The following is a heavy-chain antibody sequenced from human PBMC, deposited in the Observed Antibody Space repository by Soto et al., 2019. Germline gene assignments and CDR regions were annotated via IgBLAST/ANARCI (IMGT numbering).Heavy chain of an antibody. CDR1: GYTFTGYY. J-gene: IGHJ6*02. CDR2: INPNGGGT. V-gene: IGHV1-2*04. CDR3: ARAGLTYHYYYYGMDV. Sequence: ASVKVSGKASGYTFTGYYMHWVRQAPGQGLEWMGWINPNGGGTNYAQKFQGWVTMTRDTSISTAYMELSRLRSDDTAVYYCARAGLTYHYYYYGMDVWGQGTTVTVSS. D-gene: IGHD2-21*01.